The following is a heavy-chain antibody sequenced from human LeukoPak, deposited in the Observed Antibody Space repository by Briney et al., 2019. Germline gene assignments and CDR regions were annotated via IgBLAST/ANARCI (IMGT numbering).Heavy chain of an antibody. D-gene: IGHD3-3*01. CDR2: ISGSGGST. CDR1: GFTFNSYA. J-gene: IGHJ4*02. Sequence: GGSLRLSCAASGFTFNSYAMSWVRQAPGKGLEWVSAISGSGGSTYCADSVKGRFTISRDNSKNTLYLQMNSLRAEDTAVYYCAKDLAIFGVVRVYFDYWGQGTLVTVSS. CDR3: AKDLAIFGVVRVYFDY. V-gene: IGHV3-23*01.